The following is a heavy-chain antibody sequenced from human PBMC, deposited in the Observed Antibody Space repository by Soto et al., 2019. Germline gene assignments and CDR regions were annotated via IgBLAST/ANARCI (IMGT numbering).Heavy chain of an antibody. J-gene: IGHJ4*02. CDR3: APGWALYSQY. Sequence: HGGCLELACASCGVSVSVYAVTGARQAPGKGLEWVSTISGSGGSTFYADSVKGRFTISRDNSKNTLYVQMNSLRADDTAVYYCAPGWALYSQYWGQGTQVTGS. CDR1: GVSVSVYA. CDR2: ISGSGGST. D-gene: IGHD2-15*01. V-gene: IGHV3-23*01.